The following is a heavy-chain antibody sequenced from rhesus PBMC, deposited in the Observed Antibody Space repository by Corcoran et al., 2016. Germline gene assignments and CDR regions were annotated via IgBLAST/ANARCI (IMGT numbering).Heavy chain of an antibody. CDR3: ARAAPGVDYAFDV. CDR2: IGGSSGRT. CDR1: GGSIRVHN. Sequence: QVPLQESGPGLVKPSETLSLTCAVSGGSIRVHNWNWIRPPPGKGLAWIGYIGGSSGRTDYNSSLKTRVTISTDTSKNQFSLNLISVTAADTAVYYCARAAPGVDYAFDVWGQGLRVTVSS. D-gene: IGHD3-34*01. V-gene: IGHV4S5*01. J-gene: IGHJ3*01.